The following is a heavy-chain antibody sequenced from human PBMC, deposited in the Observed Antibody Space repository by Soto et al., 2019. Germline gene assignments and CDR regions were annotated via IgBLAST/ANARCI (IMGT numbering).Heavy chain of an antibody. Sequence: GGSLRLSCAASGFTFSSYGMHWVRQAPGKGLEWVAVISYDGSNKYYADSVKGRFTISRDNSKNTLYLQMNSLRAEDTAVYYCAKYDSSGYYYYYYYGMDVWGQGTTVTVSS. D-gene: IGHD3-22*01. CDR1: GFTFSSYG. V-gene: IGHV3-30*18. J-gene: IGHJ6*02. CDR2: ISYDGSNK. CDR3: AKYDSSGYYYYYYYGMDV.